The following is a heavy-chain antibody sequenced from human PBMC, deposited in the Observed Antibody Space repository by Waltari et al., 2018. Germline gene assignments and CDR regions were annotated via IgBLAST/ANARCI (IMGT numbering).Heavy chain of an antibody. CDR1: GFTVSSNY. J-gene: IGHJ4*02. CDR3: ARIHSSGWEAIDY. CDR2: IDSGGST. Sequence: EVQLVESGGGLVQPGGSLRLSCAASGFTVSSNYMSWVRQGPGKGLEWVSVIDSGGSTYYADSVKGRFTISRHNSKNTLYLQMNSLRAEDTAVYYCARIHSSGWEAIDYWGQGTLVTVSS. D-gene: IGHD6-19*01. V-gene: IGHV3-53*04.